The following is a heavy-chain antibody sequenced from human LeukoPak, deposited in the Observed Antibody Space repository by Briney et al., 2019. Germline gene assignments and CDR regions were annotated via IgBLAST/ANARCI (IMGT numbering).Heavy chain of an antibody. CDR1: GFTFSSYW. J-gene: IGHJ4*02. D-gene: IGHD1-26*01. CDR2: IKQDGSEK. Sequence: GGSLRLSCAASGFTFSSYWMSWVRQAPGKGLEWVANIKQDGSEKYYVDSVKGRFTISRDNAKNSLYLQMNSLRAEDTAVYYCAREGQGKWELFGEVDYWGQGILVTVSS. CDR3: AREGQGKWELFGEVDY. V-gene: IGHV3-7*01.